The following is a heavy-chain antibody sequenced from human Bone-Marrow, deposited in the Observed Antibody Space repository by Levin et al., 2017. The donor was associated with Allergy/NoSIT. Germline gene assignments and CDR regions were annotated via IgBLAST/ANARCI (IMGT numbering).Heavy chain of an antibody. J-gene: IGHJ6*03. V-gene: IGHV3-11*01. CDR1: GFTFGDSY. D-gene: IGHD6-13*01. CDR2: ISSACTTI. CDR3: ATMTTTWYSDYYMDV. Sequence: PGESLKISCAASGFTFGDSYMCWIRQAPGKGLEWVSYISSACTTIHSADSVKGRFTISRDNAKNSQYLQMNSLRAHDTAVYYCATMTTTWYSDYYMDVWGKGTPVTVSS.